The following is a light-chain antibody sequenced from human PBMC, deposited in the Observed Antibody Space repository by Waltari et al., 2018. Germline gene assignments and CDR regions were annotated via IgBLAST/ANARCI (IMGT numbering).Light chain of an antibody. CDR1: QRISTW. CDR2: KAS. V-gene: IGKV1-5*03. J-gene: IGKJ4*01. Sequence: DIQMTQSPSTLSASVGDRVTITCRASQRISTWLAWYQQKQGKSPKLLIYKASKLENGGPSRFSSSGSGTEFTLTISSLQHDDFAAYYCQQYDSFPLTFGGGTNVEV. CDR3: QQYDSFPLT.